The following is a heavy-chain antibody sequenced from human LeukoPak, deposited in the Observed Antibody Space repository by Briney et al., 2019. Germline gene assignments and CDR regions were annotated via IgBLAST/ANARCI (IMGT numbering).Heavy chain of an antibody. J-gene: IGHJ4*02. CDR2: IRTTAEGAKYA. CDR1: GFCFTDYP. V-gene: IGHV3-21*05. CDR3: ARDMGVIFSVFDY. Sequence: GGSLTLSCAPSGFCFTDYPMNWVRQAPGKGLEWISNIRTTAEGAKYAYYADSVKVPLTISRDNAKNSLYLQMNRLRAEDTAVYYCARDMGVIFSVFDYWGQGTLVTVSS. D-gene: IGHD3-10*01.